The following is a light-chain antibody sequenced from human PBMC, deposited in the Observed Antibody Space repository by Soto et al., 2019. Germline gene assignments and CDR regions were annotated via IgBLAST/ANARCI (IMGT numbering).Light chain of an antibody. CDR2: GAS. CDR3: QQHNNWPPIT. Sequence: EIVLTQSPDTLSVSPGERASLSCRASQSVSSNLAWYQQKPGQAPRLLIYGASPRATGIPARFSGSGSGTEFTLTISSLQSEDFAVYYCQQHNNWPPITLGQGTRLEI. CDR1: QSVSSN. J-gene: IGKJ5*01. V-gene: IGKV3-15*01.